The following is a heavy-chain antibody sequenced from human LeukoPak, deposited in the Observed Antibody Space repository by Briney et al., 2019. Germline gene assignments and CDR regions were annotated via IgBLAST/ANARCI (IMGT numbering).Heavy chain of an antibody. CDR2: ISAYNGNT. CDR3: ARDLVVVAACDY. Sequence: ASVKVSCKASGYTFTSYGISWVRQATGQGLEWMGWISAYNGNTNYAQKLQGRVTMTTDTSTSTAYMELSSLRSDDTAVYYCARDLVVVAACDYWGQGTLVTVSS. J-gene: IGHJ4*02. CDR1: GYTFTSYG. D-gene: IGHD2-15*01. V-gene: IGHV1-18*01.